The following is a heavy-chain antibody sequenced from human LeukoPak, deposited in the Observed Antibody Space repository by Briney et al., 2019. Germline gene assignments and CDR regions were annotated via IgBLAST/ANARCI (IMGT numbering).Heavy chain of an antibody. J-gene: IGHJ4*02. D-gene: IGHD2-15*01. CDR1: GGSISSSSYY. Sequence: SETLCLTCTVSGGSISSSSYYWGWIRQPPGKGLEWIGTIYYSGSTYYNPSLKSRVTISVDTSKNQFSLKLSSVTAADTALFYCARSSFAPTNIYSYFDYWGQGTLVTVSS. CDR2: IYYSGST. CDR3: ARSSFAPTNIYSYFDY. V-gene: IGHV4-39*07.